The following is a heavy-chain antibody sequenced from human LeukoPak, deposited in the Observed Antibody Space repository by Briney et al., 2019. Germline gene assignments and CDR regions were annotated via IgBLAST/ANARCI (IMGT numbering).Heavy chain of an antibody. D-gene: IGHD6-19*01. CDR2: IYTSGST. CDR3: ARGDSSGWKSDAFDI. CDR1: GRSISSFY. V-gene: IGHV4-4*07. Sequence: SETLSLTCTVSGRSISSFYWSWIRQPAGKGLEWIGRIYTSGSTNYNPSLKSRVTMSVDTSKNQFSLKLSSVTAADTAVYYCARGDSSGWKSDAFDIWGQGTMVTVSS. J-gene: IGHJ3*02.